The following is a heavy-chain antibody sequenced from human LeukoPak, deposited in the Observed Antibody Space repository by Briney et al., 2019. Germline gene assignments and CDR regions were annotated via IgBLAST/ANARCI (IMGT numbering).Heavy chain of an antibody. Sequence: GGSLRLSCAASGFTFSSYAMSWVRQAPGKGLEWVSAISGTGGRTYYADSVKGRFTISRDNSKNTLYLQMNSLRAEDTAVYYCAKEPAGSGWFDPWGQGTLVAVSS. D-gene: IGHD6-19*01. CDR3: AKEPAGSGWFDP. J-gene: IGHJ5*02. CDR1: GFTFSSYA. CDR2: ISGTGGRT. V-gene: IGHV3-23*01.